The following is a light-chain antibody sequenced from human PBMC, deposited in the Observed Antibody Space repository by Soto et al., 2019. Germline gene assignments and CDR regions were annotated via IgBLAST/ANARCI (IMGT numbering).Light chain of an antibody. CDR3: QYYGSSPYT. CDR2: GSS. J-gene: IGKJ2*01. CDR1: QRISATY. Sequence: EIVLTQSPGTLSSSPGERATLSCGASQRISATYLAWYQQKLGQAPRLLIYGSSTRATGIPDRFSGSGSGTDFTLTISKLEPEDFAVYYCQYYGSSPYTFGQGTKVDIK. V-gene: IGKV3-20*01.